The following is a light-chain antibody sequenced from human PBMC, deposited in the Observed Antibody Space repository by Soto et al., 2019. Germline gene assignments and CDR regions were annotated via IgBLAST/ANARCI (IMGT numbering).Light chain of an antibody. CDR2: EVN. Sequence: QSALTQPASVSGSPGQSITISCTGTSSDVGGYNSVSWYQQHPGKAPKLMIYEVNNRPSGVSNRFSGSKSGNTASLTISGLQAEDEADYYCSSYTSGITRVFGGGTQLTVL. J-gene: IGLJ3*02. V-gene: IGLV2-14*01. CDR1: SSDVGGYNS. CDR3: SSYTSGITRV.